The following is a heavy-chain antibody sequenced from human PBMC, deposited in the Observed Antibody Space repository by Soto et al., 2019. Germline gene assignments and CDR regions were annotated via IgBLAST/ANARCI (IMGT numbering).Heavy chain of an antibody. CDR1: GFTFSSYG. CDR3: AKVAGSHNAFEI. Sequence: PGGSLILSCAASGFTFSSYGMNWVRQAPGKGLEWVSDISGSGGTTHYADSVKGRLTISRDNSKKTLYLQMNSLRAEDTAMYYCAKVAGSHNAFEIWGQGTMVTVSS. D-gene: IGHD6-13*01. CDR2: ISGSGGTT. J-gene: IGHJ3*02. V-gene: IGHV3-23*01.